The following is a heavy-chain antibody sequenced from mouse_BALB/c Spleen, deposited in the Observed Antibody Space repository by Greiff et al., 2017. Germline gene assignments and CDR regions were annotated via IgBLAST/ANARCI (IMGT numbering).Heavy chain of an antibody. D-gene: IGHD2-14*01. CDR1: GFSLTSYG. CDR3: ASDRYERFAY. J-gene: IGHJ3*01. Sequence: VQLVESGPGLVQPSQTLSITCTVSGFSLTSYGVHWVRQSPGKGLEWLGVIWSGGSTDYNAAFISRLSISKDNSKSQVFFKMNSLQANDTAIYYCASDRYERFAYWGQGTLVTVSA. CDR2: IWSGGST. V-gene: IGHV2-2*02.